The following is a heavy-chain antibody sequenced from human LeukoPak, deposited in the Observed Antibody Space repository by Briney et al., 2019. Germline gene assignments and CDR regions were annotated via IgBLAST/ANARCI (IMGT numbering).Heavy chain of an antibody. CDR1: GFTFSSYA. V-gene: IGHV3-23*01. Sequence: GGSLRLSCAASGFTFSSYAMSWVRQAPGKGLEWVSAISGSGGSTYYADSVKGRFTISRDNSKNTLYLQMNSLRAEDTAVYYCAKDALPYYDFWSGRVGMNWFDPWGQGTLVTVSS. D-gene: IGHD3-3*01. CDR3: AKDALPYYDFWSGRVGMNWFDP. J-gene: IGHJ5*02. CDR2: ISGSGGST.